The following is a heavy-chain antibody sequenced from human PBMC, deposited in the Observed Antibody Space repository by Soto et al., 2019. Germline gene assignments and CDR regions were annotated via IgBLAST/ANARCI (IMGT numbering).Heavy chain of an antibody. Sequence: QVHLVESGGGVVQPGRSLRLSCAASGITFSRNAMHWLRQAPGKGLEWVATISFDGNNKHYADFVKGRFTISRDNTKNTLLLESITMTAANTAEYYCVRVPSDDYLSTFHYWGPGTLVTAFS. CDR2: ISFDGNNK. CDR3: VRVPSDDYLSTFHY. D-gene: IGHD4-17*01. V-gene: IGHV3-30-3*01. J-gene: IGHJ4*02. CDR1: GITFSRNA.